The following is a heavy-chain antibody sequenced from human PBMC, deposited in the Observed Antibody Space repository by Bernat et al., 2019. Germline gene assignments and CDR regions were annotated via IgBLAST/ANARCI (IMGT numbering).Heavy chain of an antibody. J-gene: IGHJ3*01. Sequence: EVQLVESGGGLVQPGGSLRLSCAASGFSFSSFWIHWVRQAPGKGLVWVSRINNDGSDIIYADSVKGRFTVSRDNAKNTLFLQMDSLRGEDTAVYFCARGGYDHAFDVWGQGTMVTVSS. CDR3: ARGGYDHAFDV. CDR2: INNDGSDI. V-gene: IGHV3-74*01. CDR1: GFSFSSFW. D-gene: IGHD2-15*01.